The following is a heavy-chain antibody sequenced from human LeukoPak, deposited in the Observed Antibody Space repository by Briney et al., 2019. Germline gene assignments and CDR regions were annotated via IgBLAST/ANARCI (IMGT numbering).Heavy chain of an antibody. Sequence: ASVKVSCKASGYTFTSYGISWVRQAPGQGLEWMGWISAYNGNTNYAQKFQGRVTMTTDTFTSTDYMELRSLRSDDTAVFFCARDPKTKTDYYDSSGYYAVDYWGQGTLVTVSS. V-gene: IGHV1-18*01. CDR2: ISAYNGNT. CDR1: GYTFTSYG. J-gene: IGHJ4*02. D-gene: IGHD3-22*01. CDR3: ARDPKTKTDYYDSSGYYAVDY.